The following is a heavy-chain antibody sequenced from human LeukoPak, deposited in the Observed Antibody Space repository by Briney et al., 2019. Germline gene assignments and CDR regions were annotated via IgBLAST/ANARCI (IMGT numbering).Heavy chain of an antibody. V-gene: IGHV3-11*05. Sequence: GGSLRLSCAASGFTFSDYYMSWIRQAPGKGLEWVSYISSSSSYTNYADSVKGRFTISRDNAKNSLYLQMNSLRAEDTAVYYCARERLSTYYYDSSGSEDLDYRGQGTLVTVSS. J-gene: IGHJ4*02. CDR3: ARERLSTYYYDSSGSEDLDY. CDR1: GFTFSDYY. CDR2: ISSSSSYT. D-gene: IGHD3-22*01.